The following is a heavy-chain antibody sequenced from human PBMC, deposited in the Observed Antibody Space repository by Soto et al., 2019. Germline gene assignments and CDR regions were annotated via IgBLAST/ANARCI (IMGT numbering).Heavy chain of an antibody. V-gene: IGHV1-69*01. J-gene: IGHJ3*02. CDR3: ARNRSGVKMATITDDAFDI. Sequence: QVQLVQSGAEVKKPGSSVKVSCKASGGTFSSYAISWVRQAPGQGLEWMGGIIPIFGTANYAQKFQGRVTTTADESTSTAYMELSSLRSEDTAVYYCARNRSGVKMATITDDAFDIWGQGTMVTVSS. D-gene: IGHD5-12*01. CDR1: GGTFSSYA. CDR2: IIPIFGTA.